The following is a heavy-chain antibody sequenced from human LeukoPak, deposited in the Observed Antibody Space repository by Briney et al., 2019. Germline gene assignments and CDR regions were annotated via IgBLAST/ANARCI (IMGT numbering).Heavy chain of an antibody. V-gene: IGHV4-34*01. Sequence: SETLSLTCAVYGGSSSGYYWSWIRQPPGKGLEWIGEINHSGSTNYNPSLKSRVTISVDTSKNQFSLKLSSVTAADTAVYYCARAHRCSSTSCYKNILYYYYYTDVWGKGTTVTVSS. CDR1: GGSSSGYY. D-gene: IGHD2-2*02. CDR2: INHSGST. J-gene: IGHJ6*03. CDR3: ARAHRCSSTSCYKNILYYYYYTDV.